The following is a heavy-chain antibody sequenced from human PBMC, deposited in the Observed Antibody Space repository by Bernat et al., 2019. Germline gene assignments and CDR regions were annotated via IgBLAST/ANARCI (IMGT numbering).Heavy chain of an antibody. J-gene: IGHJ6*02. D-gene: IGHD3-16*02. Sequence: QVQLVQSGAEVKKPGSSVKVSCKASGGTFSSYAISWVRQAPGQGLEWMGGIIPIFGTANYAQKFQGRVTITAEKSTSTAYMELSSLRSEDTAVYYCASGVITFGGVIVDDYYYYGMDVWGQGTTVTVSS. CDR1: GGTFSSYA. CDR2: IIPIFGTA. CDR3: ASGVITFGGVIVDDYYYYGMDV. V-gene: IGHV1-69*06.